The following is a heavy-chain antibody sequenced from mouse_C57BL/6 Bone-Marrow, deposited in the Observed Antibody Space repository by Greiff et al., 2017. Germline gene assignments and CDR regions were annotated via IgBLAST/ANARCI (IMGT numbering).Heavy chain of an antibody. CDR2: IRNKSNNYAT. D-gene: IGHD4-1*01. V-gene: IGHV10-1*01. J-gene: IGHJ3*01. Sequence: EVKLVESGGGLVQPKGSLKLSCAASGFSFNTYAMNWVRQAPGKGLEWVARIRNKSNNYATYYADSVKDRFTISRDDSESMLYLQMNNLKPEDTAMYYCVTGTWFAFWGQGTLVTVSA. CDR3: VTGTWFAF. CDR1: GFSFNTYA.